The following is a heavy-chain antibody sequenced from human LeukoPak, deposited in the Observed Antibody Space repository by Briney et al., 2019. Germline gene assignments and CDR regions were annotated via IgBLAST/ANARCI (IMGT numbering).Heavy chain of an antibody. CDR2: IYYSGST. J-gene: IGHJ4*02. CDR3: ARLLARFGELFYFDY. Sequence: PSETLSLTCTVSGGSISSSSYYWGWIRQPPGKGLEWVGSIYYSGSTYYSPSLKSRVTISVDTSKNQFSLKLSSVTAADTAVYYCARLLARFGELFYFDYWGQGTLVTVSS. CDR1: GGSISSSSYY. D-gene: IGHD3-10*01. V-gene: IGHV4-39*01.